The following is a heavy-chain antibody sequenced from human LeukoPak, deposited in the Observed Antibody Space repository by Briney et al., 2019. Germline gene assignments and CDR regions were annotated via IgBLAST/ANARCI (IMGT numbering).Heavy chain of an antibody. D-gene: IGHD3-22*01. CDR3: ARERGGYYCDSSGYYYFDY. CDR2: ISAYNGNT. CDR1: GYTFISYG. J-gene: IGHJ4*02. V-gene: IGHV1-18*01. Sequence: ASVKVSCKASGYTFISYGISWVRQAPGQGLEWMGWISAYNGNTNYAQKLQGRVTMTTDTSTSTAYMELRSLRSEDTAVYYCARERGGYYCDSSGYYYFDYWGQGTLVTVSS.